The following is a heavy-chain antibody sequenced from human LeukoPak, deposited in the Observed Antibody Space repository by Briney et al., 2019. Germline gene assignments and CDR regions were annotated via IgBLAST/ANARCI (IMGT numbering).Heavy chain of an antibody. D-gene: IGHD3-3*01. V-gene: IGHV1-2*02. CDR3: ARPSVPITVFGVADAPDV. J-gene: IGHJ3*01. CDR2: INPDSGGT. CDR1: GYTFTGYY. Sequence: GASVKDSCKASGYTFTGYYIYWVRQAPGQGLEWIGWINPDSGGTNYAQKFQGRVTMTRDTSISTAFMELSRLRSDDTAVYYCARPSVPITVFGVADAPDVWGQGTMLIVSS.